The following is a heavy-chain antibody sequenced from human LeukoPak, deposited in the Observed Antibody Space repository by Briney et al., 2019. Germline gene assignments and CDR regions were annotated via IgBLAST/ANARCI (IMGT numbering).Heavy chain of an antibody. CDR3: ARDLGQWLVLWGFDY. V-gene: IGHV1-2*02. Sequence: ASVKVSCKASGYTFTGYYMHWVRQAPGQGLEWMGWINPNSGGTNYAQKFQGRVTMTRDTSISTAYMELSRLRSDDTAVYYCARDLGQWLVLWGFDYWGQGTLVTVSS. J-gene: IGHJ4*02. CDR1: GYTFTGYY. CDR2: INPNSGGT. D-gene: IGHD6-19*01.